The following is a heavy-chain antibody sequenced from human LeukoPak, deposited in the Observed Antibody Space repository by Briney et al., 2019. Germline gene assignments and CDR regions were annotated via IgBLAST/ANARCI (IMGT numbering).Heavy chain of an antibody. V-gene: IGHV3-66*01. CDR2: IYSGGST. J-gene: IGHJ4*02. CDR3: ARIWGGSYYYFDY. D-gene: IGHD1-26*01. CDR1: GFTVSSNY. Sequence: GGSLRLSCAVSGFTVSSNYMSWVRQAPGKGLEWVSVIYSGGSTYYADSVKGRFTISRDNSKNTLYLQMNSLRAEDTAVYYCARIWGGSYYYFDYWGQGTLVTVSS.